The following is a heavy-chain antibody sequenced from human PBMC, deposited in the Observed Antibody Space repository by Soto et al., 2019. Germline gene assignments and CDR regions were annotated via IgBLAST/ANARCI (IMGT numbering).Heavy chain of an antibody. J-gene: IGHJ4*02. D-gene: IGHD2-15*01. V-gene: IGHV3-30*18. CDR2: ISYDGNNK. CDR3: AKDVGGGGSRTFDY. CDR1: GFTFSSYG. Sequence: QVQLVESGGGVVQPGRSLRLSCAASGFTFSSYGMHWVRQAPGKGLEWVAVISYDGNNKYYADSVKGRFTISRDNSKNTLYLQMNSLRVEDTAVYYCAKDVGGGGSRTFDYWGQGTLVTVSS.